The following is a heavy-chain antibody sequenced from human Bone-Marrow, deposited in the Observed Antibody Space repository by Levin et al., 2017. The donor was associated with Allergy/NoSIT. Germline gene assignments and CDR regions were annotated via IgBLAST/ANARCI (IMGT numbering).Heavy chain of an antibody. CDR3: AKQGGSSGWTGV. CDR1: FSLFPPSF. J-gene: IGHJ4*02. CDR2: IYPRDSDT. V-gene: IGHV5-51*01. Sequence: GGSLRLSCPFSFSLFPPSFLFFFLPLPLKGLEWMGIIYPRDSDTRYSPSFQGQVTFSADKAISTAYLQWSSLRASDTAIYYCAKQGGSSGWTGVWGQGTLVSVSS. D-gene: IGHD6-19*01.